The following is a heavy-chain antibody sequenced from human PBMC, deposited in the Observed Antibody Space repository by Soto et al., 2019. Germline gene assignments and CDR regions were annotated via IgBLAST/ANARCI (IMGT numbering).Heavy chain of an antibody. CDR2: ISYDGSNK. J-gene: IGHJ4*02. Sequence: GGSLRLSCAASGFTFSSYAMHWVRQAPGKGLEWVAVISYDGSNKYYADSVKGRFTISRDNSKNTLYLQMNSLRAEDTAVYYCARDIDRLPLLHPWELSAYFDYWGQGTLVTVSS. V-gene: IGHV3-30-3*01. D-gene: IGHD1-26*01. CDR3: ARDIDRLPLLHPWELSAYFDY. CDR1: GFTFSSYA.